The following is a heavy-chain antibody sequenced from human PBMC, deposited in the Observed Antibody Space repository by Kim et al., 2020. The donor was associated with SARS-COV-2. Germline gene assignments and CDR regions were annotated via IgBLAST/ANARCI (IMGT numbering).Heavy chain of an antibody. CDR2: INTDGRRT. J-gene: IGHJ4*02. CDR3: ARDSGRIVDY. Sequence: GGSLRLSCAASGFSFSSYRMNWVRQAPGKGLVWVSRINTDGRRTGYADSVKGRFTISKDNAKNTVYLQMSSLRADDTAVYYCARDSGRIVDYWGQGALVTVSS. CDR1: GFSFSSYR. D-gene: IGHD3-10*01. V-gene: IGHV3-74*01.